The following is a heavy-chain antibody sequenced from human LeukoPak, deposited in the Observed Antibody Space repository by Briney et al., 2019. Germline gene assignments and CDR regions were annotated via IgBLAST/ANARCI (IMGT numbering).Heavy chain of an antibody. D-gene: IGHD6-19*01. J-gene: IGHJ5*01. CDR2: TYYRSKWYD. CDR1: GDSVSSKNGA. CDR3: ARDLGTSGWNTFDF. Sequence: SQTLSLTCAISGDSVSSKNGAWNWIRQSPSRGLEWLGRTYYRSKWYDEYADSVKGRVTISPGTSKNQFSLHVYSVTPEDTAVYYCARDLGTSGWNTFDFWGQGTLVTVSS. V-gene: IGHV6-1*01.